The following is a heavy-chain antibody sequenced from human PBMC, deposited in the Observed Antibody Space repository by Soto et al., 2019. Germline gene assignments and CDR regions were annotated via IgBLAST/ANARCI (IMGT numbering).Heavy chain of an antibody. CDR3: ARDRPLFD. V-gene: IGHV3-48*02. J-gene: IGHJ4*02. Sequence: EVQLVDSGGTLLQPGGSLRLSCAASGFTFSSYAMNWVRQAPGKGLEWISYISSTSVTIYYADSVRGRFTISRDNAKNSLFLQMNSLRDEDTAVYYCARDRPLFDWGQGTLVTVSS. CDR2: ISSTSVTI. D-gene: IGHD3-10*02. CDR1: GFTFSSYA.